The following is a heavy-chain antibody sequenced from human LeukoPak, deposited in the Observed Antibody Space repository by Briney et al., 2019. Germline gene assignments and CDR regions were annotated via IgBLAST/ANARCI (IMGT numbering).Heavy chain of an antibody. CDR3: GTAFEF. J-gene: IGHJ4*02. CDR2: INNDGRST. CDR1: GFTVSGTW. Sequence: GGSLRLSCAASGFTVSGTWMHWVRQAPGKGLVWVSRINNDGRSTSYADPVKGRFTISRDNAKNTLYMQMNRLRDEDTAVYYCGTAFEFWGQGTLVTVSS. D-gene: IGHD5-18*01. V-gene: IGHV3-74*01.